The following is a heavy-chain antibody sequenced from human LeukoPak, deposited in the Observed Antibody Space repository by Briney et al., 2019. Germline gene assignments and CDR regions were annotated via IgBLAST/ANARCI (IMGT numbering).Heavy chain of an antibody. CDR3: ARGRGGSSWYSLGWGNPPFSS. CDR1: GGSISSGGHS. J-gene: IGHJ4*02. V-gene: IGHV4-30-2*01. CDR2: IYHSGSGST. Sequence: SQTLSLTCTVSGGSISSGGHSWSWIRQPPGKGLEWIGYIYHSGSGSTYYNPSLKSRVTISIDKSKNQFSLKLNSVTAADTAVYYCARGRGGSSWYSLGWGNPPFSSWGQGTLVTVSS. D-gene: IGHD6-13*01.